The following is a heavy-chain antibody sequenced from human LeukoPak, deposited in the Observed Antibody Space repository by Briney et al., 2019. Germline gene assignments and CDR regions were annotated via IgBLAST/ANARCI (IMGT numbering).Heavy chain of an antibody. D-gene: IGHD2-2*01. CDR3: ARALGYCSSTSCPDWYYYGMDV. V-gene: IGHV3-23*01. CDR2: ISGSGGST. Sequence: GGSLRLSCAASGFTFSSYAMSWVRQAPGKGLEWVSAISGSGGSTYYVDSVKGRFTISRDNSKNTLYLQMNSLRAEDTAVYYCARALGYCSSTSCPDWYYYGMDVWGQGTTVTVSS. CDR1: GFTFSSYA. J-gene: IGHJ6*02.